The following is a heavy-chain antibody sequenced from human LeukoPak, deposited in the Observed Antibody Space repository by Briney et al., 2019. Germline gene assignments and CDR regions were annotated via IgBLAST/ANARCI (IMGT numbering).Heavy chain of an antibody. Sequence: PSGTLSLTCAVSGVSISSNLWWTWVRQPPGKGLEWIAEIHHSGSINYNPFLKSRVTISVDKAKNQFSLNLNSVTAADTAVYYCAKEGPGFGVLYYMDVWGKGTTVTVSS. J-gene: IGHJ6*03. CDR1: GVSISSNLW. V-gene: IGHV4-4*02. CDR3: AKEGPGFGVLYYMDV. D-gene: IGHD3-10*01. CDR2: IHHSGSI.